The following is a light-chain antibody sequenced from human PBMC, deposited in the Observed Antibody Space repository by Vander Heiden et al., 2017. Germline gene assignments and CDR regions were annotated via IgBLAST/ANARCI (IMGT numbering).Light chain of an antibody. CDR3: SSYTSSSTLSV. Sequence: QSALTQPASVSGSPGQSITISCTGTSSDVGGYNYVSWYQQHPGKAPKLMIYEVSNRPPGVSNRFSGSKSGNTASLTISGLQAEDEAYYYCSSYTSSSTLSVFGTGTKVTVL. CDR2: EVS. J-gene: IGLJ1*01. V-gene: IGLV2-14*01. CDR1: SSDVGGYNY.